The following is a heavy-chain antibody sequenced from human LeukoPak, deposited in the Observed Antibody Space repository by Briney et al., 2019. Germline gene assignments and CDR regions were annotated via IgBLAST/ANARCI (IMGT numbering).Heavy chain of an antibody. V-gene: IGHV3-7*01. J-gene: IGHJ4*02. CDR1: GFTFSSCW. Sequence: GGSLRLSCAASGFTFSSCWMTWLRQAPGKGLEWVANIKEDRSDKKYVDSVKGRFTISRDNAKTSVYLEMNNVRVEDTAVYYCARPLLSDDNFIFDSWGQGTLVTVSS. CDR2: IKEDRSDK. D-gene: IGHD1-1*01. CDR3: ARPLLSDDNFIFDS.